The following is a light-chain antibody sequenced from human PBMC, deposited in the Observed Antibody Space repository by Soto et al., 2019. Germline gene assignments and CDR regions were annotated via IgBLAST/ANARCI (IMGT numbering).Light chain of an antibody. Sequence: EIVLTQSPGTLSLSPGERATLSCRASQSVSNSYLAWYQQKPGQAPRLLIYGASSRATGIPDRFSGSGYGTDFTPPISGLESEACAVYSGQQYGSSPATFGQGTKLEIK. J-gene: IGKJ2*01. CDR2: GAS. CDR3: QQYGSSPAT. CDR1: QSVSNSY. V-gene: IGKV3-20*01.